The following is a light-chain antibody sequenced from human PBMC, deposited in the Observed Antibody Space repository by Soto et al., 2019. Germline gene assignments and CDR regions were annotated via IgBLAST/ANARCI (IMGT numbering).Light chain of an antibody. CDR3: QQRFNWPRFT. J-gene: IGKJ2*01. CDR2: DAS. CDR1: QSVSSY. V-gene: IGKV3-11*01. Sequence: EIVLTQSPAPLSLSPGERATLSCRASQSVSSYLAWYQQKPGQAPRLLIYDASNRATGSPARFSGGGSGTDFTLTISSLEPEDVAVYYCQQRFNWPRFTFGQGTKLEIK.